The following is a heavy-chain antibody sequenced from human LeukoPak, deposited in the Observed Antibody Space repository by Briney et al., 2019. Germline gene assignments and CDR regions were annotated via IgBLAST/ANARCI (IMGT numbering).Heavy chain of an antibody. V-gene: IGHV4-34*01. D-gene: IGHD3-16*01. CDR1: GGSFSDYY. CDR2: INHSGST. Sequence: SETLSLTCAVYGGSFSDYYWNWIRQPPGKGLEWIGEINHSGSTNYNPSLKSRVTISVDTSKNQFSLKLSSVTAADTGVYYCARGAPTQPMGKYYFDYWGQGTLVTVSS. CDR3: ARGAPTQPMGKYYFDY. J-gene: IGHJ4*02.